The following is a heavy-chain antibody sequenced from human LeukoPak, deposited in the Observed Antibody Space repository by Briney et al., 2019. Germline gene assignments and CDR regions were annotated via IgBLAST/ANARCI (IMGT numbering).Heavy chain of an antibody. D-gene: IGHD2-2*01. CDR3: ARDPTAFVEVPAHFDY. Sequence: GASVKVSCKASGYTFTSYGISWVRQAPGQGLEWMGWISAYNGNTNYAQKLQGRVTMTTDTSTSTAYMELRSLRSDDTAVYYCARDPTAFVEVPAHFDYWGQGTLVTVSS. J-gene: IGHJ4*02. CDR1: GYTFTSYG. CDR2: ISAYNGNT. V-gene: IGHV1-18*01.